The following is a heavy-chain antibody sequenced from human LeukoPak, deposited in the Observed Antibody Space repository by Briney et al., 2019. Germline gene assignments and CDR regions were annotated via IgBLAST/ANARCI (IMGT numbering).Heavy chain of an antibody. V-gene: IGHV3-48*04. CDR3: ARSYGSGSPGDY. Sequence: GGSLRLSCAASGFTFSSYSMNWVRQAPGKGLEWVSYISSSSRTIYYADSVKGRFTISRDNAKNSLYLQMNSLRAEDTAVYYCARSYGSGSPGDYWGQGTLVTVSS. CDR2: ISSSSRTI. CDR1: GFTFSSYS. J-gene: IGHJ4*02. D-gene: IGHD3-10*01.